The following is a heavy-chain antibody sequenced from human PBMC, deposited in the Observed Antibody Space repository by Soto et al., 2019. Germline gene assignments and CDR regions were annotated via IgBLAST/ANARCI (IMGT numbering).Heavy chain of an antibody. D-gene: IGHD3-10*01. CDR1: GYTFTSYG. J-gene: IGHJ4*02. V-gene: IGHV1-18*01. CDR2: ISAYNGNT. Sequence: ASVKVSCKASGYTFTSYGISWVRQAPGQGLEWMGWISAYNGNTNYAQKLQGRVTMTTDTSTSTAYMELRSLRSDDTAVYYCAREYYYGSGPWYWGQGTLVTVSSGKGAASGYTFSRNTMHWVRQAPGKGLEWVAVISYDGNNIYFDYWGQGTLVTVSS. CDR3: AREYYYGSGPWYWGQGTLVTVSSGKGAASGYTFSRNTMHWVRQAPGKGLEWVAVISYDGNNIYFDY.